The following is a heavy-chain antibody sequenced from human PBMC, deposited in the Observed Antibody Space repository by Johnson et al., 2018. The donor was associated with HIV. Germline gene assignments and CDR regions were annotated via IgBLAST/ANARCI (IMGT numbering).Heavy chain of an antibody. CDR3: ARARDRSSSRDAFDI. J-gene: IGHJ3*02. V-gene: IGHV3-30*03. CDR1: GFTFDDYG. Sequence: QVQLVESGGGVVRPGGSLRLSCAASGFTFDDYGMSWVRQAPGKGLEWVAVISYDGSNKYYADSVKGRFTISRDNSKNTLYLQMNSLRAEDTAVYYCARARDRSSSRDAFDIWGQGTMVTVSS. CDR2: ISYDGSNK. D-gene: IGHD6-13*01.